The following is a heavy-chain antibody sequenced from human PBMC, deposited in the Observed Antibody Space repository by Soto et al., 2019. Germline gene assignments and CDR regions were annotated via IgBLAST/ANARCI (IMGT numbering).Heavy chain of an antibody. CDR1: GYTFTNYG. Sequence: QVQLVQSGAEVREPGASVKVSCKASGYTFTNYGVSWVRQAPGQDLEWMGWIVGYKGNTIYAQKLQGRVTLTTDTSTSTAYMELRSLRSDDTAVYYCAPHTLDTGMPSGYWGQGTLVTVSS. CDR2: IVGYKGNT. CDR3: APHTLDTGMPSGY. V-gene: IGHV1-18*01. J-gene: IGHJ4*02. D-gene: IGHD5-18*01.